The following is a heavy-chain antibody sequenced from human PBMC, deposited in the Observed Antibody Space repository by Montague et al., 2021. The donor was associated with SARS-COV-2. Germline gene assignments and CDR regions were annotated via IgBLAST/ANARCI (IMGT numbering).Heavy chain of an antibody. D-gene: IGHD3-10*01. CDR1: GFTFTNYG. J-gene: IGHJ4*02. CDR2: ISDSGDNT. V-gene: IGHV3-23*01. CDR3: AKSTHYYVSGTYYNTYYFDH. Sequence: SLRLSCAASGFTFTNYGMSWVRQAPGKGLEWVSLISDSGDNTHYADFVKGRFTISRDNSKNTVLLQMNNLRAEDTAVYYCAKSTHYYVSGTYYNTYYFDHWGQGILVTVSS.